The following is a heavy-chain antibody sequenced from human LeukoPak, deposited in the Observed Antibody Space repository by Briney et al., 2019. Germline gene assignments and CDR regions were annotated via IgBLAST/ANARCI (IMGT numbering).Heavy chain of an antibody. J-gene: IGHJ6*03. Sequence: ASVKVSCKASGYTFTSYAMNWVRQAPGQGLEWMGWINTNTGNPTYAQGFTGRFVFSLDTSVSTAYLQISSLKAEDTAVYYCARVGRGGDFYYYYYYYMDVWGKGTTVTISS. CDR1: GYTFTSYA. V-gene: IGHV7-4-1*02. CDR3: ARVGRGGDFYYYYYYYMDV. D-gene: IGHD1-26*01. CDR2: INTNTGNP.